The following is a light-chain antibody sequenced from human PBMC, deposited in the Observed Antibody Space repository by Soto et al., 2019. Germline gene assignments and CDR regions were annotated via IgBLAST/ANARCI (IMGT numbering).Light chain of an antibody. CDR2: DAS. Sequence: IQMTQSPSTLSASVGDRVTITCRASHNIERWMAWYQQKPGKAPSLLIFDASIRATGIPDRFSGSGSGTDFTLTISRLEPEDFAVFYCHQYDGAPHTFGQGTKVEIK. V-gene: IGKV1-5*01. CDR1: HNIERW. J-gene: IGKJ2*01. CDR3: HQYDGAPHT.